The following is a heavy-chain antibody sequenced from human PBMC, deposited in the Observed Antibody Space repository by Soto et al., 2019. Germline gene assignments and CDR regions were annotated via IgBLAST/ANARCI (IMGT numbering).Heavy chain of an antibody. CDR2: ISFDGTDK. CDR3: ASRVPHGTYGAPYFQR. CDR1: GFTFSSYG. J-gene: IGHJ1*01. Sequence: WGSLRLSCAASGFTFSSYGMHWVRQAPGKGLEWVAFISFDGTDKYSADSVKARFTISRDNSKNTLYLQMNSLRPEDTAVYYCASRVPHGTYGAPYFQRWDQRTLVTVSS. D-gene: IGHD1-26*01. V-gene: IGHV3-30*03.